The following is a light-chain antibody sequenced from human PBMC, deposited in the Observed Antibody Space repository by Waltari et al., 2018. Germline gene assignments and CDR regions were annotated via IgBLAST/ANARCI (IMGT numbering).Light chain of an antibody. CDR3: QHYSSYPPT. CDR1: QSISSW. V-gene: IGKV1-5*03. Sequence: DIQMTQSPSTLSASVGDRVTITCRTSQSISSWLAWYQQKPGKAPKLLIYKASSLERDVPSRFSCSGSGTEFTLTISSLQPDDFATFYCQHYSSYPPTFGGGTKVEIK. J-gene: IGKJ4*01. CDR2: KAS.